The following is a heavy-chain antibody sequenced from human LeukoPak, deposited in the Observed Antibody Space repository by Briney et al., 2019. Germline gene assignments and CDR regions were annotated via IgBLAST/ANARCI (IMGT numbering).Heavy chain of an antibody. CDR1: GFTFSSYS. V-gene: IGHV3-21*01. Sequence: GGSLRLSCAASGFTFSSYSMNWVRQAPGKGLEWVSSISSSSSYIYYADSVKGRFTISRDNAKNSLYLQMNSLRAEDTAVYYCAKDHRGFLEWLPIGYYYYYMDVWGKGTTVTVSS. D-gene: IGHD3-3*01. J-gene: IGHJ6*03. CDR2: ISSSSSYI. CDR3: AKDHRGFLEWLPIGYYYYYMDV.